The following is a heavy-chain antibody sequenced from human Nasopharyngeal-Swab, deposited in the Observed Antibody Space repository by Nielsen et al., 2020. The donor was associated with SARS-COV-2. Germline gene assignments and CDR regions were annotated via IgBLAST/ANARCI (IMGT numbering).Heavy chain of an antibody. Sequence: GGSLRLSCAASGFGVSTNYMSWVRQAPGKGLEWMSVIYPGGSTNYADSVKGRFTTSRDYSKNTLYLQMNSLRVEDTAIYYCARGADVYCSGGSCYSEYYYYMDVWGRGTTVTVSS. J-gene: IGHJ6*03. D-gene: IGHD2-15*01. CDR2: IYPGGST. CDR1: GFGVSTNY. V-gene: IGHV3-66*01. CDR3: ARGADVYCSGGSCYSEYYYYMDV.